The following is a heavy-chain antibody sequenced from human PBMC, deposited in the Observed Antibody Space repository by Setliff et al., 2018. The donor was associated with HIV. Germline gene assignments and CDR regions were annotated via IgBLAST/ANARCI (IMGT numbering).Heavy chain of an antibody. Sequence: GESLKISCKGSGYSFTSYWIAWLRQMPGKGLECMGIIYPGDSDTRYSPSFQGQVTISADKSISTAYLQWSSLKASETAMYYCSRHGQYGSGSYYNRPFDYWGRGTLVTVSS. CDR1: GYSFTSYW. CDR2: IYPGDSDT. D-gene: IGHD3-10*01. CDR3: SRHGQYGSGSYYNRPFDY. V-gene: IGHV5-51*01. J-gene: IGHJ4*02.